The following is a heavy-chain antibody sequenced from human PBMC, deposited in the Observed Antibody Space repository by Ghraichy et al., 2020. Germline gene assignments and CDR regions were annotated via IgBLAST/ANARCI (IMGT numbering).Heavy chain of an antibody. CDR3: ATVDIVTTAGAFDV. Sequence: ASVNVSCKASGYTFTGYYMHWVRQAPGQGLEWMGWINPDSGGTNYAQKFQGRVTMTRDTSISTAYMELSRLRSNDTAVYYCATVDIVTTAGAFDVWGQGTMVTVSS. CDR1: GYTFTGYY. J-gene: IGHJ3*01. CDR2: INPDSGGT. V-gene: IGHV1-2*02. D-gene: IGHD5-12*01.